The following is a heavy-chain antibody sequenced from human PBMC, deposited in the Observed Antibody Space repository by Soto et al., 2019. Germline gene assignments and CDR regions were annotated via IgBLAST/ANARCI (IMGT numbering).Heavy chain of an antibody. Sequence: SETLSLTCTVSGGSISSGGYYWSWIRQHPGKGLEWIGYIYYSGSTYYNPSLKSRVTISVDTSKNQFSLKLSSVTAADTAVYYCARRRHRNYFDYWGQGTLVTVSS. J-gene: IGHJ4*02. V-gene: IGHV4-31*03. CDR2: IYYSGST. CDR1: GGSISSGGYY. CDR3: ARRRHRNYFDY.